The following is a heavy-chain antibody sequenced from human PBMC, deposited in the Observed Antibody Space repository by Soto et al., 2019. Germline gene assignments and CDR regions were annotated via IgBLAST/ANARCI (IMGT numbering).Heavy chain of an antibody. J-gene: IGHJ3*01. Sequence: PGGSLRLSCAVPGFTFSSYEMNWVRQAPGKGLEWLSYISGSGTIILYAVSVKGRFTISRDNAKNSLHLQMTSLRVEDTAVYYCARDSDFWINLYRGDAFNLWGHGTMVTVSS. CDR2: ISGSGTII. V-gene: IGHV3-48*03. D-gene: IGHD3-3*01. CDR3: ARDSDFWINLYRGDAFNL. CDR1: GFTFSSYE.